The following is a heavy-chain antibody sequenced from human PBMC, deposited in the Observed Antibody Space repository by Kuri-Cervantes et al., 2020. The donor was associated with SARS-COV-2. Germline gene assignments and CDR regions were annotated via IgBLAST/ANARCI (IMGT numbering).Heavy chain of an antibody. CDR3: ARPYCTTTTCYDGTFDS. Sequence: ASVKVSCKASGYTFTSYYMHWVRQVPGQGFEWMGRIIPLFGTTIYAQKFRDRVTFTADKSTNTAYMELSSLRSEDTAVYYCARPYCTTTTCYDGTFDSWGQGTTVTVSS. CDR1: GYTFTSYY. D-gene: IGHD2-2*01. J-gene: IGHJ4*02. CDR2: IIPLFGTT. V-gene: IGHV1-46*01.